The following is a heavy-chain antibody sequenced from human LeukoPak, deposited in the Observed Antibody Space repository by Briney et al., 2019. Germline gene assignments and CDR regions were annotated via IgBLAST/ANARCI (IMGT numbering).Heavy chain of an antibody. CDR3: ARSGSYSSSWYAYYYYGMDI. CDR2: IIPIFGIA. D-gene: IGHD6-13*01. CDR1: GGTFSSYA. Sequence: ASVKVSCKASGGTFSSYAISWVRQAPGQGLEWMGRIIPIFGIANYAQKFQGRVTITADKSTSTAYMELSSLRSEDTAVYYCARSGSYSSSWYAYYYYGMDIWGQGTTVTVSS. V-gene: IGHV1-69*04. J-gene: IGHJ6*02.